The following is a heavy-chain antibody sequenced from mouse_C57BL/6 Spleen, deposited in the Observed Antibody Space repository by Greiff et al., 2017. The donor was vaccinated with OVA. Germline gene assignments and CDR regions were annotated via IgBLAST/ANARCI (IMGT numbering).Heavy chain of an antibody. CDR1: GYTFTNYW. CDR2: IYPGGGYT. CDR3: ARSYDLAMDY. D-gene: IGHD2-4*01. Sequence: QVQLKESGAELVRPGTSVKMSCKASGYTFTNYWIGWAKQRPGHGLEWIGDIYPGGGYTNYNEKFKGKATLTADKSSSTAYMQFSSLTSEDSAIYYCARSYDLAMDYWGQGTSVTVSS. J-gene: IGHJ4*01. V-gene: IGHV1-63*01.